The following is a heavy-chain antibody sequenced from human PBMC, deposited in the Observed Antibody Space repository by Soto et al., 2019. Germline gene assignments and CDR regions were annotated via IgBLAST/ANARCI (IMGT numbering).Heavy chain of an antibody. D-gene: IGHD3-9*01. V-gene: IGHV1-2*02. J-gene: IGHJ5*02. CDR3: GRGSDILTGP. CDR2: INPNSGGT. Sequence: VASLRVSFKASGYTFTGYYMHWVRQAPGQGLGLMGWINPNSGGTNYAQEFQGRVTMTRATSIRTAYMELRRLRSDDTAVYYCGRGSDILTGPWGQATVVPVS. CDR1: GYTFTGYY.